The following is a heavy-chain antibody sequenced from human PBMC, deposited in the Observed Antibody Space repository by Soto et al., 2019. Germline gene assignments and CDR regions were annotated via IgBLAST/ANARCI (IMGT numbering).Heavy chain of an antibody. Sequence: SETLSLTCSVSGDSISRIDYYWTWIRQHPEKGLEWIGNIYFRGNTYYSPSLESRLTISVDTSKNQFSLKLTSVTAADTAVYYCAREGGSYDSGGYLIRCAFDIWRQGTMVTVS. J-gene: IGHJ3*02. CDR1: GDSISRIDYY. CDR2: IYFRGNT. CDR3: AREGGSYDSGGYLIRCAFDI. V-gene: IGHV4-31*03. D-gene: IGHD3-22*01.